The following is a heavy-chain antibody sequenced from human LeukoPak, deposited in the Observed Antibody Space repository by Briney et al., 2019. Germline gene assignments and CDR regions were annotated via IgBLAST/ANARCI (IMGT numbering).Heavy chain of an antibody. D-gene: IGHD2-2*01. Sequence: GGSLRLSCAASGFTFSSYGMHWVRQAPGTGLEWVAVIWYDGSNKNYADSVKGRFTISTDNSKNTLYLQMNSLRAEDTAVYYCARVEGGYCSSTSCYQYYYYYCMDVWGQGTTVTVSS. CDR1: GFTFSSYG. V-gene: IGHV3-33*01. CDR3: ARVEGGYCSSTSCYQYYYYYCMDV. CDR2: IWYDGSNK. J-gene: IGHJ6*02.